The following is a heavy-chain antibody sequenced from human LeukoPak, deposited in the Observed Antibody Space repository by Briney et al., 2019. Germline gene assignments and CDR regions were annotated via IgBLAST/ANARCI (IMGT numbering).Heavy chain of an antibody. V-gene: IGHV4-59*01. D-gene: IGHD2-2*01. J-gene: IGHJ1*01. Sequence: PSETLSLTCTVSRGSISSYYWSWIRQPPGKGLEWIGYIYYTGSTNYNPSLKSRVIISVDTSKNQFSLKLSSVPAADTAVYYCARDAGYCSSSSCGAYFQHWGQGTLVTVSS. CDR3: ARDAGYCSSSSCGAYFQH. CDR2: IYYTGST. CDR1: RGSISSYY.